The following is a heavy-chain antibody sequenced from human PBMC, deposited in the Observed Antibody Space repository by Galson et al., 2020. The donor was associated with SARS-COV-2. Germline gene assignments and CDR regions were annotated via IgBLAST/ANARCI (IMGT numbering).Heavy chain of an antibody. CDR3: ARVYSSSWSFDY. V-gene: IGHV3-30*04. Sequence: GGSLRLSCAASGFTFSTYAVHWVRQAPGKGLEWVAVILSDESNKYYADSVKGRFTISRDNSKNTGYLQMNSLRAEDTAVYYCARVYSSSWSFDYWGQGTLVTVSS. CDR2: ILSDESNK. D-gene: IGHD6-13*01. J-gene: IGHJ4*02. CDR1: GFTFSTYA.